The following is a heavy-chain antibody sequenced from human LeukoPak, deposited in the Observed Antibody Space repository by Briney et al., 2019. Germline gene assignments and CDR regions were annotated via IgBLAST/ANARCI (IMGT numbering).Heavy chain of an antibody. V-gene: IGHV4-31*03. CDR3: AREIGTRRGYYYYYYMDV. CDR1: GGSISSGGYY. Sequence: SETLSLTCTVSGGSISSGGYYWRWIRQHPGKGLEWNGYICYSGSTYYNPSLKSRVTISVDTSKNQFSLKLSSVTAADTAVHYCAREIGTRRGYYYYYYMDVWGKGTTVTVSS. J-gene: IGHJ6*03. CDR2: ICYSGST. D-gene: IGHD3-10*01.